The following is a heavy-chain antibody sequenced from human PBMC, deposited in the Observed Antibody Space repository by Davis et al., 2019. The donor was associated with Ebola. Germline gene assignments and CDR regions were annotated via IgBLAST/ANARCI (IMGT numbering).Heavy chain of an antibody. D-gene: IGHD1-26*01. CDR1: GFTFNIYA. CDR3: AREVGTTGALDI. V-gene: IGHV3-21*01. CDR2: IDNSGAGT. J-gene: IGHJ3*02. Sequence: GESLKISCAASGFTFNIYAMNWVRQAPGRGLEWVSSIDNSGAGTYYADSVKVRFTISRDNAKNSLYLQMNSLRAEDTAVYYCAREVGTTGALDIWGQGTMVTVSS.